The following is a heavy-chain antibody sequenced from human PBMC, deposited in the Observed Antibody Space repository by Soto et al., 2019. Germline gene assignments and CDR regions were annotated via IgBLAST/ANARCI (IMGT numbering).Heavy chain of an antibody. J-gene: IGHJ4*02. Sequence: GGSLGLSCAASGFTFGDYAMHWVRQVPGKGLEWVSSISSTTNYIYYGDSMKGRFTISRDNGKNSLYLEMHSLRAEDTAVYYCARESEDLTSNFDYWGQGTLVTVSS. V-gene: IGHV3-21*06. CDR3: ARESEDLTSNFDY. CDR1: GFTFGDYA. CDR2: ISSTTNYI.